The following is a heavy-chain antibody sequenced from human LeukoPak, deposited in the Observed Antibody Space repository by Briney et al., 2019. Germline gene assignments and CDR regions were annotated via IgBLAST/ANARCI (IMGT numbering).Heavy chain of an antibody. J-gene: IGHJ3*02. D-gene: IGHD5-24*01. Sequence: SVKVSCKASGGTFSSYAISWVRQAPGQGLEWMGGIIPIFGTTNYAQKFQGRVTITADESTSTAYMELSSLRSEDTAVYYCARHEPQVEKRAFDIWGQGTMVTVSS. CDR2: IIPIFGTT. CDR3: ARHEPQVEKRAFDI. V-gene: IGHV1-69*13. CDR1: GGTFSSYA.